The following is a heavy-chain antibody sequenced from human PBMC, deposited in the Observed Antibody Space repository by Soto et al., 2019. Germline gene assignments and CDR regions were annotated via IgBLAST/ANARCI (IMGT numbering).Heavy chain of an antibody. CDR2: INWNGVAM. V-gene: IGHV3-9*01. J-gene: IGHJ6*02. CDR3: AKDRYSSSSLDYYYYYVMDV. D-gene: IGHD6-6*01. CDR1: GFTFDDYT. Sequence: EVQLVESGGGLVQPGRSLRLSCAASGFTFDDYTMHWVRQAPGKGLEWVSSINWNGVAMDYAASVRGRFTISRDNARNSLILQMSSLRPEDTALYYCAKDRYSSSSLDYYYYYVMDVWVQGTTVTGSS.